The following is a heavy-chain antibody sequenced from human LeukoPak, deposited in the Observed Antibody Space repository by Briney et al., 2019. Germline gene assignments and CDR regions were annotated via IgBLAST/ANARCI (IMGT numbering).Heavy chain of an antibody. CDR2: MNPNSGNT. V-gene: IGHV1-8*01. CDR1: GYTFTSYD. Sequence: GASVKVSCKASGYTFTSYDINWVRQATGQGLEWMGWMNPNSGNTGYAQKFQGRVTMTRDTSTSTVYMELSSLRSEDTAVYYCARGTARYFDYWGQGTLVTVSS. D-gene: IGHD2-21*02. CDR3: ARGTARYFDY. J-gene: IGHJ4*02.